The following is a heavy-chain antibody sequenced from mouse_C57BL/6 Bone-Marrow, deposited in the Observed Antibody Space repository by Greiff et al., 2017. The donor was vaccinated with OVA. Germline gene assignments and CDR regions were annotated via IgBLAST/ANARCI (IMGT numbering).Heavy chain of an antibody. CDR2: IRNKANGYTT. CDR3: VKEGNDYESC. CDR1: GFTFTDYY. V-gene: IGHV7-4*01. D-gene: IGHD2-4*01. Sequence: EVNVVESGGGLVQPGASLRLSCAASGFTFTDYYMSWVRQPPGKAPEWLALIRNKANGYTTAYTVPVKGRFTNSRDNSQNILYLQMNTLRAEDSATYYCVKEGNDYESCWGQGTTLTVSS. J-gene: IGHJ2*01.